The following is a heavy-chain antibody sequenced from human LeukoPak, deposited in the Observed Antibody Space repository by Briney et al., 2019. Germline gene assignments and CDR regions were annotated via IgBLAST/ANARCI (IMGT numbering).Heavy chain of an antibody. D-gene: IGHD3-22*01. J-gene: IGHJ4*02. Sequence: ASVKVSCKASGYTFTGYYMHWVRQAPGQGLEWMGWINPNSGGTNYAQKFQGRVTMTRDTSISTAYMELSRLRSDDTAVYYCARILPGDSIIWVFDYWGQGTLVTVSS. CDR1: GYTFTGYY. V-gene: IGHV1-2*02. CDR2: INPNSGGT. CDR3: ARILPGDSIIWVFDY.